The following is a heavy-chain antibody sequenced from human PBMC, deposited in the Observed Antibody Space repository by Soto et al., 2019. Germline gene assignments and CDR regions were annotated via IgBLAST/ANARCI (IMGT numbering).Heavy chain of an antibody. CDR2: IIPILGIA. J-gene: IGHJ5*02. CDR3: ARDREIAAAGVSWFDP. Sequence: SVKVSCKASGGTFSSYTISWVRQAPGQGLEWMGRIIPILGIANYAQKFQGRVTITADKSTSTAYMELSSLRSEDTAVYYCARDREIAAAGVSWFDPWGQGTLVTVSS. V-gene: IGHV1-69*04. D-gene: IGHD6-13*01. CDR1: GGTFSSYT.